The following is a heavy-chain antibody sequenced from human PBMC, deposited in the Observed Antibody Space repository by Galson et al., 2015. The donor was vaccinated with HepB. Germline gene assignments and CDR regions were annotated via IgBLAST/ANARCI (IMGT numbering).Heavy chain of an antibody. CDR1: GFTFSSYA. D-gene: IGHD1-26*01. J-gene: IGHJ4*02. Sequence: SLRLSCAASGFTFSSYALTWVRQAPGKGLEWVSAISGSGGSTYYADSVKGWFTISRDNYKNTLYLQMNSQRAEDTAVYYCAKDVGGSYSGGDYWGQGTLVTVSS. V-gene: IGHV3-23*01. CDR2: ISGSGGST. CDR3: AKDVGGSYSGGDY.